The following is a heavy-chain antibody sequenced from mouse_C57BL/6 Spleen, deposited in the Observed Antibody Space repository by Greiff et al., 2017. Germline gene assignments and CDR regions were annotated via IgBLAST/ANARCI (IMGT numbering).Heavy chain of an antibody. CDR1: GFTFSSYA. CDR2: ISDGGSYT. D-gene: IGHD2-4*01. J-gene: IGHJ3*01. CDR3: ASEYDEFCPWFAY. Sequence: EVKLQESGGGLVKPGGSLKLSCAASGFTFSSYAMSWVRQTPEKRLEWVATISDGGSYTYYPDNVKGRFTISRNNAKNNLYLQMSHLTSKDTAMYYCASEYDEFCPWFAYWGQGTLVTVSA. V-gene: IGHV5-4*03.